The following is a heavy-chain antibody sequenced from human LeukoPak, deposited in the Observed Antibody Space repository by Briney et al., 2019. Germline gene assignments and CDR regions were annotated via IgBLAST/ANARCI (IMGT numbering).Heavy chain of an antibody. D-gene: IGHD3-22*01. V-gene: IGHV4-4*02. Sequence: SGTLSLTCAVSGGSISSSNWWSWLRQPPGKGLEGIGEIYHSGSTNYNPSLKSRVTISVDKSKNQFSLKLSSVTAADTAVYYCARKGAYDSSGYYYPGGAFDIWGHGTMVTVSS. J-gene: IGHJ3*02. CDR2: IYHSGST. CDR1: GGSISSSNW. CDR3: ARKGAYDSSGYYYPGGAFDI.